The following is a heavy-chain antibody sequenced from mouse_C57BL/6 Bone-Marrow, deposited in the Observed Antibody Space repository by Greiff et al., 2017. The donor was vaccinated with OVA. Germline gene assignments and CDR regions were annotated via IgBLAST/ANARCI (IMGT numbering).Heavy chain of an antibody. V-gene: IGHV5-17*01. Sequence: EVQLVESGGGLVKPGGSLKLSCAASGFTFSDYGMHWVRQAPEKGLEWVAYISSGSSTIYYADTVKGRFTISRDNAKNTLFLQMTSLRSEDTAMYYCARYYDYDWYFDVWGTGTTVTVSS. CDR1: GFTFSDYG. J-gene: IGHJ1*03. CDR2: ISSGSSTI. CDR3: ARYYDYDWYFDV. D-gene: IGHD2-4*01.